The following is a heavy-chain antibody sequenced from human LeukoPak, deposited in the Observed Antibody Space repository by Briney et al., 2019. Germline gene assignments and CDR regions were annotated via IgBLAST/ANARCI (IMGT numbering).Heavy chain of an antibody. CDR3: ASCHCTNGVCYGECEYFQH. V-gene: IGHV1-18*01. J-gene: IGHJ1*01. Sequence: ASVKVSCKVSGYTLTELSMHWVRQAPGQGLEWMGWISPYNGNTNYAQKLQGRVTMTTDTSTSTAYMELRSLRSDDTAVYYCASCHCTNGVCYGECEYFQHWGQGTLVTVSS. D-gene: IGHD2-8*01. CDR1: GYTLTELS. CDR2: ISPYNGNT.